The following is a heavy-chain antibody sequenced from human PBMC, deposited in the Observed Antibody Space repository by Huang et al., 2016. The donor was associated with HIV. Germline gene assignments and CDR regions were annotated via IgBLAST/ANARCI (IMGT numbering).Heavy chain of an antibody. CDR2: VSGFNSYT. CDR1: GYNFKTYA. J-gene: IGHJ4*02. D-gene: IGHD6-19*01. CDR3: ARRVGSGWYGEIDY. V-gene: IGHV1-18*04. Sequence: QIQLLQSGAEVRKPGASVKISCKTSGYNFKTYAVTWVRQTPGQGLEWMGWVSGFNSYTAYSQRLQGRVTMTTDPSTNTGYMELRSLEFDDTAVYYCARRVGSGWYGEIDYWGQGTLVTVSS.